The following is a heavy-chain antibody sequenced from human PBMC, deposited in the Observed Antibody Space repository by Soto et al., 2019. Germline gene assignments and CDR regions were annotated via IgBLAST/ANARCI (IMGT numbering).Heavy chain of an antibody. CDR1: GFTFSSYG. CDR3: PKIKGIYYYDTSGYYRESYHFDY. V-gene: IGHV3-30*18. J-gene: IGHJ4*02. D-gene: IGHD3-22*01. Sequence: QVQLVESGGGVVQPGRSLRLSCAASGFTFSSYGMHWVRQAPGKGLEWVAVISYDGSNKYYADSVKGRFTISRDNSKNTSEKDLISLRADDAAMYYCPKIKGIYYYDTSGYYRESYHFDYWGQGTLVTVSS. CDR2: ISYDGSNK.